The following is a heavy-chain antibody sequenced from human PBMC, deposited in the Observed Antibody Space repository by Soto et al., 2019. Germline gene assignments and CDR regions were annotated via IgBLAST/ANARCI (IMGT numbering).Heavy chain of an antibody. Sequence: GGSLRLSCAASGFTFSSYGMTWVRQAPGKGLEWVSSSSATGAGTYYADSVKGRFTISRDNSKNTLYLQMTSLRADDTAVYYCAKDRRAGGNYGFYSDFWGQGALVTVSS. CDR1: GFTFSSYG. CDR3: AKDRRAGGNYGFYSDF. CDR2: SSATGAGT. J-gene: IGHJ4*02. V-gene: IGHV3-23*01. D-gene: IGHD1-7*01.